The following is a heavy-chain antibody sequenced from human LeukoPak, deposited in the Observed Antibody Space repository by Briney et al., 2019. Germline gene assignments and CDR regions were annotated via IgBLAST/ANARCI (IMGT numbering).Heavy chain of an antibody. D-gene: IGHD4-11*01. V-gene: IGHV1-18*01. CDR2: ISAYNGNT. J-gene: IGHJ5*02. CDR1: GYTFTSYG. Sequence: ASVKVSCKASGYTFTSYGISWVRQAPGQGLEWMGWISAYNGNTNYAQKLQGRVTMTTDTSTSTAYMELRSLRFDDTAVYYCARDLTYTYWFDPWGQGTLVTVSS. CDR3: ARDLTYTYWFDP.